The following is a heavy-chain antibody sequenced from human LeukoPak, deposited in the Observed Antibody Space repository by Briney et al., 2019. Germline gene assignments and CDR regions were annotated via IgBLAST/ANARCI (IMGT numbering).Heavy chain of an antibody. J-gene: IGHJ5*02. V-gene: IGHV1-3*01. Sequence: ASVKVSCKASGYTSTSYAMHWVRQAPGQRLEWMGWINAGNGNTKYSQKFQGRVTITRDTSASTAYMELSSLRSEDAAVYYCARQYCSGGSCHPRWFDPWGQGTLVTVSS. CDR3: ARQYCSGGSCHPRWFDP. D-gene: IGHD2-15*01. CDR1: GYTSTSYA. CDR2: INAGNGNT.